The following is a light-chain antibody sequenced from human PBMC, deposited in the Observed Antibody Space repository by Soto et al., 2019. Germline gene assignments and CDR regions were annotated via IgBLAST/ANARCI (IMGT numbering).Light chain of an antibody. CDR1: SSDVGGYNY. J-gene: IGLJ1*01. CDR3: RSYTSSSTQV. V-gene: IGLV2-14*01. CDR2: DVS. Sequence: QSVLTQPASVSGSPGQSITISCTGTSSDVGGYNYVSWYQQHPGKAPKLMIYDVSNRPSGVSNRFSGSKARNTASLTISGLQAEDEAYYYCRSYTSSSTQVFGTGTKVTVL.